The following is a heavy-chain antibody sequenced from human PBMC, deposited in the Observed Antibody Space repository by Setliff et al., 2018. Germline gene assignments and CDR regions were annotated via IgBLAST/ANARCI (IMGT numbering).Heavy chain of an antibody. J-gene: IGHJ4*02. V-gene: IGHV3-23*01. D-gene: IGHD3-22*01. CDR3: ARVHYETSTYSPTLFDH. CDR1: GFTFSSYA. Sequence: GGSLRLSCAASGFTFSSYAMSWVRQAPGKGLEWVSAISGSGGSTYYADSVKGRFTISRDNSKNSVFLQMNSLRVEDTAVYYCARVHYETSTYSPTLFDHWGQGALVTVSS. CDR2: ISGSGGST.